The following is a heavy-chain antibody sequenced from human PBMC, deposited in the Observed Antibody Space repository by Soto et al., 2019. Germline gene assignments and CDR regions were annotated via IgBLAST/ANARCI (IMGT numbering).Heavy chain of an antibody. CDR2: IYWNDDK. V-gene: IGHV2-5*01. J-gene: IGHJ5*02. CDR1: GFSLSTSGVG. D-gene: IGHD6-13*01. Sequence: SGPTLVNPTQTLTLTCTFSGFSLSTSGVGVGWIRQPPGKALEWLALIYWNDDKRYSPSLKSRLTITKDTSKNQVVLTMTNMDPVDTATYYCAHRPPYSSSWYVVGWFDPWGQGTLVTVSS. CDR3: AHRPPYSSSWYVVGWFDP.